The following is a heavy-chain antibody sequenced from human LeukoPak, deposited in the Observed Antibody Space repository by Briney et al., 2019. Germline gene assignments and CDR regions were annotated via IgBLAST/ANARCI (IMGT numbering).Heavy chain of an antibody. CDR3: AKEKTGYDSSGYYSDFDY. V-gene: IGHV3-23*01. CDR1: GFTFSSYA. D-gene: IGHD3-22*01. Sequence: PGGSLRLSCAASGFTFSSYAMSWVRQAPGKGLEWVSAISGSGGSTYYADSVKGRFTISRDNSKNTLYLQMNSLRAEDTAVYYCAKEKTGYDSSGYYSDFDYWGQGTLVTVSS. CDR2: ISGSGGST. J-gene: IGHJ4*02.